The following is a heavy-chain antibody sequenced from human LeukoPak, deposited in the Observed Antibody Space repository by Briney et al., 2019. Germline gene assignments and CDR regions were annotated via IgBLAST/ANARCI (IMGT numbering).Heavy chain of an antibody. CDR1: GFTFNNYA. CDR2: ISGSGDST. Sequence: GGSLRLSCAAPGFTFNNYAMTWVRQAPGKGLEWISTISGSGDSTHYADSVKGRFTISRDNSKNTLYMQMNSLRVEDTAVYYCVKGCSYTGCYTSDYWGQGTLVTVSS. J-gene: IGHJ4*02. V-gene: IGHV3-23*01. D-gene: IGHD2-15*01. CDR3: VKGCSYTGCYTSDY.